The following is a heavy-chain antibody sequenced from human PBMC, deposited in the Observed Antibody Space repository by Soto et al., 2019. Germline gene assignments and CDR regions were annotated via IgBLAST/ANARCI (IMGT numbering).Heavy chain of an antibody. V-gene: IGHV4-59*12. CDR1: GGSISSYY. D-gene: IGHD3-3*01. J-gene: IGHJ6*02. Sequence: PSKNLSLTCTVSGGSISSYYWSWIRQPPGKGLEWIGYIYYSGSTNYNPSLKSRVTISVDTSKNQFSLKLSSVTAADTAVYYCAIVATILRGGVIAVRGQGTTVIVSS. CDR3: AIVATILRGGVIAV. CDR2: IYYSGST.